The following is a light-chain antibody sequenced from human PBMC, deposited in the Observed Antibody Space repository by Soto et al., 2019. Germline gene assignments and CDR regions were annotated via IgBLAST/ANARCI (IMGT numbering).Light chain of an antibody. V-gene: IGLV6-57*03. J-gene: IGLJ3*02. CDR2: EDQ. CDR3: QTYDGTNLV. CDR1: SGNIAFNY. Sequence: NFMLTQPHYVSASPGKTVTLSCTRSSGNIAFNYVQWYQQRTGSAPTIVIYEDQKRPSGVPDRFSGSIVSSSNSASLTISGLKTEDEADYYCQTYDGTNLVFGGVTKVTV.